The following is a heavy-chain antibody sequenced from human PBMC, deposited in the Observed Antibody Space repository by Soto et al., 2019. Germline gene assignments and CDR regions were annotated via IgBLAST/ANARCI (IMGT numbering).Heavy chain of an antibody. V-gene: IGHV4-39*01. CDR2: IYYSGST. Sequence: HPGKGLEWIGSIYYSGSTYYNPSLKSRVTISVDTSKNQFSLKLSSVTAADTAVYYCARHYVGLELLGFFDYWGQGTLVTVSS. CDR3: ARHYVGLELLGFFDY. J-gene: IGHJ4*02. D-gene: IGHD1-7*01.